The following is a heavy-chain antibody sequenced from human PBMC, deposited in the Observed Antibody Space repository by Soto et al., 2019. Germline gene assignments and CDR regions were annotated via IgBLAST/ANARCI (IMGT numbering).Heavy chain of an antibody. CDR3: VNYDYTYYYGMDV. Sequence: LRLSCSASGFTFSSYAMHWVRQAPGKGLEYVSAISSNGGSTYYADSVKGRFTISRDNSKNTLYLQMSSLRAEDTAVYYCVNYDYTYYYGMDVWGQGTTVTVSS. CDR1: GFTFSSYA. CDR2: ISSNGGST. V-gene: IGHV3-64D*08. J-gene: IGHJ6*02. D-gene: IGHD4-4*01.